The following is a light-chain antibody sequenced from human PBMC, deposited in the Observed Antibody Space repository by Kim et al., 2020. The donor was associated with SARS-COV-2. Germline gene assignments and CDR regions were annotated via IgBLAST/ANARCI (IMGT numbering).Light chain of an antibody. CDR3: QSYDSSLSGSV. CDR1: SSNIGAGYD. CDR2: GNS. V-gene: IGLV1-40*01. Sequence: RVTISCSGRSSNIGAGYDVHWYQQLPGTAPKLLIYGNSHRPSGVPDRFSGSKSGTSASLAITGLQAEDEADYYCQSYDSSLSGSVFGGGTQLTVL. J-gene: IGLJ2*01.